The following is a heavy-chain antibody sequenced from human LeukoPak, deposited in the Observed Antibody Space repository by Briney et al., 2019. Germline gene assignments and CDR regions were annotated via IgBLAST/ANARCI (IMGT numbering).Heavy chain of an antibody. CDR1: GFTFGDYA. D-gene: IGHD5-18*01. CDR3: AHSFGFY. CDR2: INNRASGGAI. Sequence: GGSLRPSCTTSGFTFGDYAVSWFRQPPGKGLEWVGFINNRASGGAIEYVASVKGRFIISRDDSKSIAYLQMNSLKTEDTAMYYCAHSFGFYWGQGTLVTVSS. V-gene: IGHV3-49*03. J-gene: IGHJ4*02.